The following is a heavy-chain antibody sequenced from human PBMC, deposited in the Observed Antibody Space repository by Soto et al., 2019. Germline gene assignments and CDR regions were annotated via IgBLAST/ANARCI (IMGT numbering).Heavy chain of an antibody. J-gene: IGHJ4*02. D-gene: IGHD1-7*01. Sequence: QLQLQESGQRLVKPSETLSLTCSVSGGSITSGPYYWGWIRQPPGKGLEWIGTIYYTGTTYSNPSLTSRVTISGVTFNNHFSPNRTTLSAPDTAVYYCARLGHVTGYELQVYFDSLGQGTLVTVAS. CDR2: IYYTGTT. CDR3: ARLGHVTGYELQVYFDS. CDR1: GGSITSGPYY. V-gene: IGHV4-39*02.